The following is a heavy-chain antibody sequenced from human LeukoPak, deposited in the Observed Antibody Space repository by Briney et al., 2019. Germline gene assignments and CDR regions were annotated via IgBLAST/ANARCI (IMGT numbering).Heavy chain of an antibody. D-gene: IGHD4-11*01. CDR1: GFTFSTYW. J-gene: IGHJ6*04. Sequence: GGSLRLSCAASGFTFSTYWMNWVRQAPGKGLECVANIKQDGSEKYYVDSVKGRFTISRDNANNSMYLQMSSLRAEDTAVYYCAGGSGDYSYAMDVWGKGTTVTVSS. CDR2: IKQDGSEK. CDR3: AGGSGDYSYAMDV. V-gene: IGHV3-7*03.